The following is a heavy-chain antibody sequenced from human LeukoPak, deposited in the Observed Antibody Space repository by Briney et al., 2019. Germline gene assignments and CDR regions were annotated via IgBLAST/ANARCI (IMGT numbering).Heavy chain of an antibody. D-gene: IGHD6-6*01. J-gene: IGHJ5*02. Sequence: PSETLSLTCTVSGGSISSSSYYWGWIRQPPGKGLEWIGSIYYSGSTYYNPSLKSRVTISVDTTKNQFSLKLSSVTAADTAVYYCARHGRIAANWFDPWGQGTLVTVSS. CDR3: ARHGRIAANWFDP. CDR2: IYYSGST. V-gene: IGHV4-39*01. CDR1: GGSISSSSYY.